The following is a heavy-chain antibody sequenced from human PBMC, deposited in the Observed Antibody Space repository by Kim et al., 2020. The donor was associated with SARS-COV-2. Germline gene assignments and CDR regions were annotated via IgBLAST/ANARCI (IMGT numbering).Heavy chain of an antibody. CDR1: GFTFSSYS. CDR2: ISSSSSTI. CDR3: ARDQRRWRMVRGVSMDV. Sequence: GGSLRLSCAASGFTFSSYSMNWVRQAPGKGLEWVSYISSSSSTIYYADSVKGRFTISRDNAKNSLYLQMNSLRDEDTAVYYCARDQRRWRMVRGVSMDVWGQGTTVTVSS. D-gene: IGHD3-10*01. V-gene: IGHV3-48*02. J-gene: IGHJ6*02.